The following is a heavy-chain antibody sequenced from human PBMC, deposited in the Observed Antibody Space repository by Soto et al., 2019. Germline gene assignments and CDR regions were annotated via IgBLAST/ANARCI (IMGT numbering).Heavy chain of an antibody. J-gene: IGHJ4*02. CDR1: GFSLTTRGVG. Sequence: QITLKESGPALVKPTQTLTLTCTFSGFSLTTRGVGVGWIRQPPGKALEWLALIYWDDDKGYSPSLKNRLTITKDTSTNQVVLTMPNLDPVDTATYYCAHRPYGYKYYFDYWGQGTLVTVSS. CDR2: IYWDDDK. V-gene: IGHV2-5*02. D-gene: IGHD5-18*01. CDR3: AHRPYGYKYYFDY.